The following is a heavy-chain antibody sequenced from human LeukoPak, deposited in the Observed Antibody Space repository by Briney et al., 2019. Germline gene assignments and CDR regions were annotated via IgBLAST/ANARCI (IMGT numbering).Heavy chain of an antibody. CDR3: ARDRFATFYGVWDY. Sequence: GGTLSLSCSASGFTFSNYAMRWVRQAPGKSLECVSDISGSGDSTYYAVSVKGRFSISRDNSKNTLFLQMNSVRAEDTAVYYCARDRFATFYGVWDYWGQGTPITVSS. CDR1: GFTFSNYA. J-gene: IGHJ4*02. D-gene: IGHD3-16*01. V-gene: IGHV3-23*01. CDR2: ISGSGDST.